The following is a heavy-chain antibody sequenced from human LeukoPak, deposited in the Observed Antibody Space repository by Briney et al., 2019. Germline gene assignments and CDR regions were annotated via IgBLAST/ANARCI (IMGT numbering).Heavy chain of an antibody. D-gene: IGHD1-26*01. V-gene: IGHV3-15*01. CDR2: IKSKTDGGTT. Sequence: GGSPRLSCVASGFTFSDAWMSWVRQAPGMGLEWVGRIKSKTDGGTTDYAAPVKGRFTISRDDSKTTLYLQINSLKTDDTAVYYCTADMPTSSRASDYWGQGTLVTVSS. J-gene: IGHJ4*02. CDR1: GFTFSDAW. CDR3: TADMPTSSRASDY.